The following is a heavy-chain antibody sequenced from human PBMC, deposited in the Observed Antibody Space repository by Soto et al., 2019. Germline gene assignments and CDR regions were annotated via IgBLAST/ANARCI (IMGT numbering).Heavy chain of an antibody. D-gene: IGHD3-22*01. CDR2: INAGNGNT. J-gene: IGHJ4*02. V-gene: IGHV1-3*01. CDR1: GYTFTSYA. Sequence: ASVKVSCKASGYTFTSYAMHWVRQAPGQRLEWMGWINAGNGNTKYSQKFQGRVTITRDTSASTAYMELSSLRSEDTAVYFCARGVRITMIAVVTRGTLGHDNWGQGTLVTVSS. CDR3: ARGVRITMIAVVTRGTLGHDN.